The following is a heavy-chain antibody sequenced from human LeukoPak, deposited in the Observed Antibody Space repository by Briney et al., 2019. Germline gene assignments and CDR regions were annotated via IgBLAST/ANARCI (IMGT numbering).Heavy chain of an antibody. D-gene: IGHD1-1*01. CDR1: GGSISSYY. V-gene: IGHV4-59*01. CDR3: AREGAAGTNLNWFDP. J-gene: IGHJ5*02. Sequence: SETLSLTCTVSGGSISSYYWSWIRQPPGKGLEWIGYISYSGSTNFNPSLKSRVTISVDTSKNQFSLKLSPVTAADTAVYYCAREGAAGTNLNWFDPWGQGTLVTVSS. CDR2: ISYSGST.